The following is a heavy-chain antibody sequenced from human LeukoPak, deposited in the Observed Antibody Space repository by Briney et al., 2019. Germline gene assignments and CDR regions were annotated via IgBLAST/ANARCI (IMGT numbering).Heavy chain of an antibody. J-gene: IGHJ4*02. CDR2: ISSNGGST. D-gene: IGHD3-3*01. Sequence: GGSLRLSCAASGFTFSSYAMHWVRQAPGKGLEYVSAISSNGGSTYYANSVKGRFTISRDNSKNTLYLQMGSLRAEDMAVYYCAREPLSDFGSGYYGFDYWGQGTLVTVSS. V-gene: IGHV3-64*01. CDR3: AREPLSDFGSGYYGFDY. CDR1: GFTFSSYA.